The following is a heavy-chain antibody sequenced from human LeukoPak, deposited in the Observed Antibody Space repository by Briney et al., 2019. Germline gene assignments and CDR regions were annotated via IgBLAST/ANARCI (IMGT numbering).Heavy chain of an antibody. D-gene: IGHD4-17*01. CDR2: VLYDESLK. Sequence: TGGSLRLSCAASGFTFSRCDMHWVRQAPGKGLEWVAFVLYDESLKYYADSVRGRVTISRDNSRNTLYLQMNSLRAEDTAVYYCARDLVEYGDYGDYWGQGTLVTVSS. V-gene: IGHV3-30*02. CDR1: GFTFSRCD. CDR3: ARDLVEYGDYGDY. J-gene: IGHJ4*02.